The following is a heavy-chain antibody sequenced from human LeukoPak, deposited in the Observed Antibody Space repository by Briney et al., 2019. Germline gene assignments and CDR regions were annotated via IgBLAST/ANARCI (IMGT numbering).Heavy chain of an antibody. J-gene: IGHJ4*02. V-gene: IGHV3-23*01. Sequence: PGGSLRLSCAASGLTFSSYAMNWVRQAPGKGLEWVSVISASGGNIYYADSVKGRFTISRDNSKNTLYLQMNILRAEETAVYYCAGSSGSFNGPLDYWGQGTLVTVSS. CDR3: AGSSGSFNGPLDY. D-gene: IGHD1-26*01. CDR2: ISASGGNI. CDR1: GLTFSSYA.